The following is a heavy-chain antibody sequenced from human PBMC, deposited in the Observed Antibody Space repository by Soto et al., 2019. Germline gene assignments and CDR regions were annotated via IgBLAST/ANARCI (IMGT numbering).Heavy chain of an antibody. J-gene: IGHJ4*02. CDR3: ARAAYFSKVGATQYYFDS. Sequence: SETLSLTCTVSGGSISSYYWSWIRQPPGKGLEWIGYIYYSGSTNYNPSLKSRVTISVDTSKNQFSLKLSSVTAADTAVYYCARAAYFSKVGATQYYFDSWGQGTLVTVSS. V-gene: IGHV4-59*01. CDR2: IYYSGST. CDR1: GGSISSYY. D-gene: IGHD1-26*01.